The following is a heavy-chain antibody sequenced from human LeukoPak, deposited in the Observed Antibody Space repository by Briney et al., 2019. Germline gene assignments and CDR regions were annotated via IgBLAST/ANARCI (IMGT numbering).Heavy chain of an antibody. V-gene: IGHV1-2*02. J-gene: IGHJ4*02. CDR1: GYTFTDYY. D-gene: IGHD1/OR15-1a*01. CDR2: INPYSGAT. Sequence: ASVKVSCKASGYTFTDYYIHWVRQAPGQGLEWVGWINPYSGATNYAQRFQGRVTMTGDTSITIAYMELSRLRSDDTAVYYCARIRGGNNYHFDYWGQGTLVTVSS. CDR3: ARIRGGNNYHFDY.